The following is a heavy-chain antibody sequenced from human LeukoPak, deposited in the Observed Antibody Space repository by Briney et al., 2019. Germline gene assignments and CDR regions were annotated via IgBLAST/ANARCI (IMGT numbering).Heavy chain of an antibody. CDR3: AELGITMIGGV. J-gene: IGHJ6*04. V-gene: IGHV3-21*01. D-gene: IGHD3-10*02. CDR1: GFTFSSYP. CDR2: IGTTNNYI. Sequence: GGSLRLSCAASGFTFSSYPLNWVRQAPGKGLEWVSSIGTTNNYIYYADSVQGRFTISRDNAKNSLYLQMNSLRAEDTAVYYCAELGITMIGGVWGKGTTVTISS.